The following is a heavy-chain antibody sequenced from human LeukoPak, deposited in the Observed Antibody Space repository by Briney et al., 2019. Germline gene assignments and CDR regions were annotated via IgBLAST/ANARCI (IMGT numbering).Heavy chain of an antibody. J-gene: IGHJ5*02. CDR2: IYYSGST. V-gene: IGHV4-59*08. D-gene: IGHD3-10*01. CDR1: GGSISSYY. CDR3: ARHSGGGPDYYGSGSYYNSENWFDP. Sequence: PSETLSLTCTVSGGSISSYYWSWIRQPPGKGLEWIGYIYYSGSTNYNPSLKSRVTISVDTSKNQFSLKLSSVTAADTAVYYCARHSGGGPDYYGSGSYYNSENWFDPWGQGTLVTASS.